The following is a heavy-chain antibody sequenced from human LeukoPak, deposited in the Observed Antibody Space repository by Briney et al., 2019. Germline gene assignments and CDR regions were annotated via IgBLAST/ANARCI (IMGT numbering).Heavy chain of an antibody. V-gene: IGHV1-8*01. D-gene: IGHD6-13*01. Sequence: ASVKVSCKTSGYPFSNYDINWVRQATGQGLEWMGWINPHSGKTGYAQKFQGRVTITADESTSTAYMELSSLRSEGTAVYYCARDLGERRRRIAAAVDAFDIWGQGTMVTVSS. J-gene: IGHJ3*02. CDR1: GYPFSNYD. CDR3: ARDLGERRRRIAAAVDAFDI. CDR2: INPHSGKT.